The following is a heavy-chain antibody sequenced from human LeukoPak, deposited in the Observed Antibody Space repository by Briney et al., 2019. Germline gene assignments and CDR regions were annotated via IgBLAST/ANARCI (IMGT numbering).Heavy chain of an antibody. CDR2: ITGSGGST. J-gene: IGHJ4*02. V-gene: IGHV3-23*01. D-gene: IGHD3-10*01. Sequence: GGSLRLSCAASGFTFSSYWMSWVRQAPGKGLEWVSGITGSGGSTYYADSVKGRFTISRDNSQNTLYLQMNSLRAEDTAVYYCAKGHGSGTYWVFNDWGQGTLVTVSS. CDR1: GFTFSSYW. CDR3: AKGHGSGTYWVFND.